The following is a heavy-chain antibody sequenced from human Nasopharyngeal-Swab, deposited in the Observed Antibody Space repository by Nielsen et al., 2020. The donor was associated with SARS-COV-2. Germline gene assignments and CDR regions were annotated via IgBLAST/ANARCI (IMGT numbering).Heavy chain of an antibody. CDR2: ISSSSSYT. Sequence: GESLKISCAASGFTFSYYYMSWIRQAPGKGLEWVSYISSSSSYTNYADSVKGRFTITRDNAKNSLYLQMNSLRAEDTAVYHCAREGHIVVPKAFDYWGQGTLVTVSS. V-gene: IGHV3-11*05. J-gene: IGHJ4*02. CDR3: AREGHIVVPKAFDY. D-gene: IGHD2-21*01. CDR1: GFTFSYYY.